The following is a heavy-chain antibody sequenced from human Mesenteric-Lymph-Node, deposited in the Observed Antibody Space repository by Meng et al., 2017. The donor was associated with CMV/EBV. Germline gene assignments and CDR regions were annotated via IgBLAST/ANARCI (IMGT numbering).Heavy chain of an antibody. V-gene: IGHV4-34*01. J-gene: IGHJ4*02. CDR3: VRGHTSGWYTGGFDY. Sequence: VGLFSGSYWNWLRQPPRKGLEWIREINHSGSANYNPSLKSRVTMSVDTSKNQFSLRLNSVTAADTAVYYCVRGHTSGWYTGGFDYWGQGTLVTVSS. CDR1: VGLFSGSY. CDR2: INHSGSA. D-gene: IGHD6-13*01.